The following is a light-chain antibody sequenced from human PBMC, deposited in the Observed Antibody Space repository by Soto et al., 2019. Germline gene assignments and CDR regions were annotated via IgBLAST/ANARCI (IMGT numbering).Light chain of an antibody. J-gene: IGLJ1*01. Sequence: QSALTQPASVSGSPGQSITISCTGTSSDVGGYNYVSWYQQHPGKAPKLMIYDVSNRPSGVSNRFSGSKSGNTASLTISGLQAEDEADYYCSSYTSSSTPTDVFGTGTKVTV. CDR1: SSDVGGYNY. CDR2: DVS. CDR3: SSYTSSSTPTDV. V-gene: IGLV2-14*01.